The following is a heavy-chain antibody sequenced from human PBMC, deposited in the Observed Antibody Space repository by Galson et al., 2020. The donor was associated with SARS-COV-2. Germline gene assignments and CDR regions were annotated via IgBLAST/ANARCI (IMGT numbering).Heavy chain of an antibody. D-gene: IGHD3-10*01. CDR2: INPNSGGT. CDR3: ARDLRGWRGIYYYYYMDV. Sequence: ASVKVSCKASGYTFTGYYMHWVRQAPGQGLEWMGWINPNSGGTNYAQKFQGRVTMTRDTSISTAYMELSRLRSDDTAVYYCARDLRGWRGIYYYYYMDVWGKGTTVTVSS. V-gene: IGHV1-2*02. J-gene: IGHJ6*03. CDR1: GYTFTGYY.